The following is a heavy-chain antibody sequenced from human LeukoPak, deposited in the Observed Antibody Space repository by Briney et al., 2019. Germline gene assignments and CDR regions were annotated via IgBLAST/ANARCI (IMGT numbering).Heavy chain of an antibody. D-gene: IGHD1-26*01. Sequence: GASVKVSCKASGYTFTSYGISWVRQAPGQGREWVAWISAYNSNKNSAEKFQGRVTMTIDTSTSTAYMELRSLKSDDTAVYYCVRHIKPAGPWDGMDVWAKGPRSSSP. CDR2: ISAYNSNK. J-gene: IGHJ6*02. CDR3: VRHIKPAGPWDGMDV. CDR1: GYTFTSYG. V-gene: IGHV1-18*04.